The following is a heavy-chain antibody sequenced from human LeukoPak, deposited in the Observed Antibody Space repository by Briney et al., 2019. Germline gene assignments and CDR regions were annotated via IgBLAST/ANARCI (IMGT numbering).Heavy chain of an antibody. V-gene: IGHV3-7*01. Sequence: GGSLRLSCAASGFTFSRYWMRWVRQAPGKGLEWVANIKQDGGEKYYVDSVKGRFTISRDNAKISLYLQMYSLRDEGTAVYYCARDIRGHHYGSGSYYNSGFDYWGQGTLVTVSS. J-gene: IGHJ4*02. D-gene: IGHD3-10*01. CDR3: ARDIRGHHYGSGSYYNSGFDY. CDR1: GFTFSRYW. CDR2: IKQDGGEK.